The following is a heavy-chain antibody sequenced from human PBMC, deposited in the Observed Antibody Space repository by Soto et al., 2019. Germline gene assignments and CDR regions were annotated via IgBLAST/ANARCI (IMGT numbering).Heavy chain of an antibody. Sequence: SVKVSCKASGYTFTRYAMNWVRHAPVRSPGCMGWINPGNGNTKYSQRFQGRVTITRDTSASTAYMELSSLTSEDTAVYYCARRGALTSSYYGYYFDYWGQGTLVTVSS. CDR3: ARRGALTSSYYGYYFDY. D-gene: IGHD3-9*01. V-gene: IGHV1-3*01. CDR2: INPGNGNT. CDR1: GYTFTRYA. J-gene: IGHJ4*02.